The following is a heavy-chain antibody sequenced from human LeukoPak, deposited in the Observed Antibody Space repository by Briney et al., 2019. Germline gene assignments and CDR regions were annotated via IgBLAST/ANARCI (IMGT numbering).Heavy chain of an antibody. CDR2: IYYSGST. D-gene: IGHD3-3*01. J-gene: IGHJ6*03. CDR1: GGSISTSGYS. Sequence: SETLSLTCNVSGGSISTSGYSWGWIRQPPGKGLEWIGSIYYSGSTYYNPSLKSRVTISVDTSKNQFSLKLSSVTAADTAVYYCARIQAPYYDFWSGYYENYMDVWGKGTTVTVSS. V-gene: IGHV4-39*01. CDR3: ARIQAPYYDFWSGYYENYMDV.